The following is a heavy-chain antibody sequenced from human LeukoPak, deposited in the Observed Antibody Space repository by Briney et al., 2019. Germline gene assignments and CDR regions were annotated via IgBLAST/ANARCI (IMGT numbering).Heavy chain of an antibody. J-gene: IGHJ4*02. V-gene: IGHV4-4*02. Sequence: SGTLSLTCAIFGGSINSDSWWSWVRQTPGKGLEWIGSIYYSGSTYYNPSLKSRVTISVDTSKNQFSLKLSSVTAADTAVYYCARDSPNRVRGVIPFDYWGQGTLVTVSS. CDR3: ARDSPNRVRGVIPFDY. D-gene: IGHD3-10*01. CDR2: IYYSGST. CDR1: GGSINSDSW.